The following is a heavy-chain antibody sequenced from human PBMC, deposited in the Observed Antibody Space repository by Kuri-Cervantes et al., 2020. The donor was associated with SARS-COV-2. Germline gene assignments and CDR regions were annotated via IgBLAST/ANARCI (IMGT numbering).Heavy chain of an antibody. J-gene: IGHJ6*03. V-gene: IGHV4-39*01. D-gene: IGHD2-21*01. CDR3: ARHITGVEHTVVLIATYYYHYYMDL. CDR1: GDSIDSRCYY. CDR2: INHSGST. Sequence: SETLSLTCPVSGDSIDSRCYYWGWIRKPPGKGLEWIGEINHSGSTNYNPSRKSRVTISVDTSKNQFSLKLRSVTAADTAVYYCARHITGVEHTVVLIATYYYHYYMDLWGKGTTVTVSS.